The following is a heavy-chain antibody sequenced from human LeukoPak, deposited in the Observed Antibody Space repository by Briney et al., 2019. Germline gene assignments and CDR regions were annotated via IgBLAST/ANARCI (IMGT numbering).Heavy chain of an antibody. CDR2: INTYNGNT. J-gene: IGHJ4*02. V-gene: IGHV1-18*01. Sequence: GASVKVSCKASDYTFSNYGISWVRQAPGQGLEWMGWINTYNGNTNYAQRLQGRVTMTIDTSTSTAYMELRRLSSDDTAMYYCAGDLDFWSGYLDYWGQGTLVTVSS. CDR3: AGDLDFWSGYLDY. D-gene: IGHD3-3*01. CDR1: DYTFSNYG.